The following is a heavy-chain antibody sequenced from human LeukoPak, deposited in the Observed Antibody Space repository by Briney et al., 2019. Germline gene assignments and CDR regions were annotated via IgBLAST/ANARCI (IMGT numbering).Heavy chain of an antibody. CDR3: ARGGPQNDNYYYYYMDV. J-gene: IGHJ6*03. CDR1: GYTFTGYY. Sequence: GASVKVSCKASGYTFTGYYMHWVRQAPGQGLEWMAWINPNSGGTNYAQKFQGRVTMTRDTSISTAYMELSRLRSDDTAVYYCARGGPQNDNYYYYYMDVWGKGTTVTVSS. V-gene: IGHV1-2*02. D-gene: IGHD3-22*01. CDR2: INPNSGGT.